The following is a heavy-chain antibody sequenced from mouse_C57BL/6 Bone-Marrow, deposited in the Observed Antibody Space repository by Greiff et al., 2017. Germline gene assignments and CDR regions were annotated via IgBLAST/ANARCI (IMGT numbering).Heavy chain of an antibody. J-gene: IGHJ3*01. CDR2: IYPRSGNT. Sequence: VQLQQSGAELARPGASVKLSCKASGYTFTSYGISWVKPRTGQGLGWIGEIYPRSGNTYYNEKFKGKATLTADKSSSTAYMELRSLTSEDSAVYFCDITTVVATEAYWGQGTLVTVSA. V-gene: IGHV1-81*01. CDR3: DITTVVATEAY. D-gene: IGHD1-1*01. CDR1: GYTFTSYG.